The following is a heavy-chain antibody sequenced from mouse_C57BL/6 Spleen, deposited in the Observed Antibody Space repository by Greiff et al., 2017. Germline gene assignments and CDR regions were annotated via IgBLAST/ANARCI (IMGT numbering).Heavy chain of an antibody. CDR2: INPNNGGT. J-gene: IGHJ2*01. V-gene: IGHV1-26*01. CDR1: GYTFTDYY. D-gene: IGHD2-10*01. Sequence: EVQLQQSGPELVKPGASVKISCKASGYTFTDYYMNWVKQSHGKSLEWIGDINPNNGGTSYNQKFKGKATLTVDKASSTAYMELRSLTSEDSAVYYCAREAAYPGDFDYWGQGTTLTVSS. CDR3: AREAAYPGDFDY.